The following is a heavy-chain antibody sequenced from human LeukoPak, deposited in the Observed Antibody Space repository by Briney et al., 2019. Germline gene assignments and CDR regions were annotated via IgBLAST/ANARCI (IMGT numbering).Heavy chain of an antibody. CDR2: KDYSGST. V-gene: IGHV4-59*01. Sequence: SETLSLTCTVSGGSISRYYWSWIRQPPGKGLEWIGYKDYSGSTNYNRSLKSRVTISVDTSKNQFSLKLSSVTAADTAVYYCARDPVYWGQGTLVTVSS. CDR3: ARDPVY. J-gene: IGHJ4*02. CDR1: GGSISRYY.